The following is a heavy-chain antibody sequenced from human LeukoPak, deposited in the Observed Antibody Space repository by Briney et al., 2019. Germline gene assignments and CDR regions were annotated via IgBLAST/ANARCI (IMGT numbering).Heavy chain of an antibody. CDR3: ARDLKTAMDYFDY. Sequence: GRSLRLSCAASGFTFSSYVMHWVRQAPGKGLEWVAIISYDGGKKYYADSVKGRFTISRDNSKNTLFLQMNSLRPEDTAVYYCARDLKTAMDYFDYWGQGALVTVSS. D-gene: IGHD2-2*01. V-gene: IGHV3-30*04. CDR1: GFTFSSYV. CDR2: ISYDGGKK. J-gene: IGHJ4*02.